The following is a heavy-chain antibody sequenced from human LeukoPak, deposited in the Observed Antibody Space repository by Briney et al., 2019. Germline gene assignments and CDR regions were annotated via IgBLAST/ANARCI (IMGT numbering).Heavy chain of an antibody. CDR3: ARDRSNGDY. V-gene: IGHV1-18*01. CDR2: ISAYNGNT. J-gene: IGHJ4*02. D-gene: IGHD2-8*01. CDR1: GYTFTSYG. Sequence: SSVTVSCKASGYTFTSYGISWVRQAPGQGLEWMGWISAYNGNTDYAQKLQGRVTMTTDTSTNTVYMELRSLTSDDTAVYYCARDRSNGDYWGQGTLVTVSS.